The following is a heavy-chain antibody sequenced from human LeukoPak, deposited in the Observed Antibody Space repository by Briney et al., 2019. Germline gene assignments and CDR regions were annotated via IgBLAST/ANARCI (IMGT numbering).Heavy chain of an antibody. J-gene: IGHJ1*01. V-gene: IGHV4-4*07. CDR3: ARGGDSSGYPKGEYFQH. Sequence: PSETLSLTCSVSGGSISSYYWSWIRQPAGKGLEWIGRIHTSGSTNYNPSLKSRVTISVDTSKNQFSLKLSSVTAADTAVYYCARGGDSSGYPKGEYFQHWGQGTLVTVSS. CDR1: GGSISSYY. CDR2: IHTSGST. D-gene: IGHD3-22*01.